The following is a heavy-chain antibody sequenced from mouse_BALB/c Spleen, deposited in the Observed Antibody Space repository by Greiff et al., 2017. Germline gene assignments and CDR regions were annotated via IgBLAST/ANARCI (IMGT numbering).Heavy chain of an antibody. CDR1: GFTFSSYT. V-gene: IGHV5-12-2*01. D-gene: IGHD1-1*01. CDR3: ARHYYGSSYEYFDV. CDR2: ISNGGGST. J-gene: IGHJ1*01. Sequence: EVMLVESGGGLVQPGGSLKLSCAASGFTFSSYTMSWVRQTPEKRLEWVAYISNGGGSTYYPDTVKGRFTISRDNAKNTLYLQMSSLKSEDTAMYYCARHYYGSSYEYFDVWGAGTTVTVSS.